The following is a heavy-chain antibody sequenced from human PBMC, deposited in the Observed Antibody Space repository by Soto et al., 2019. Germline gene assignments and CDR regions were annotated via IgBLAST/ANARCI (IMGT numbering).Heavy chain of an antibody. D-gene: IGHD3-10*01. J-gene: IGHJ6*02. Sequence: QVQLQESGPGLVKPSQTLSLTYTVSGASISIGGYYWSWIRQHPGKGLEWIGHIYYNGSTYYNPSLKSRLTISVDTSKNELSLRLTSVTAADTAVYFCATDEYFGSEIDFYYYAMDVWGQGTTVTVSS. CDR3: ATDEYFGSEIDFYYYAMDV. CDR2: IYYNGST. V-gene: IGHV4-31*03. CDR1: GASISIGGYY.